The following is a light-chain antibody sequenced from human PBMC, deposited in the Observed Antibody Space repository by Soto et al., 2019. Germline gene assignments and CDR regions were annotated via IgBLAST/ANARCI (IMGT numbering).Light chain of an antibody. Sequence: IVFTQSPATVSVSPGERASLSWRASQNVKTNLAWYQQKPGQPPRLLMYGASTRATGVPVSFSGGGSGTEFILTISSLQSEDFAVYYCQQYHEWPLSFGGGTKV. V-gene: IGKV3-15*01. CDR2: GAS. CDR3: QQYHEWPLS. J-gene: IGKJ4*01. CDR1: QNVKTN.